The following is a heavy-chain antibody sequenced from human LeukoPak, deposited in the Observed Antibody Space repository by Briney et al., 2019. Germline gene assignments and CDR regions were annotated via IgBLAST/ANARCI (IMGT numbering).Heavy chain of an antibody. J-gene: IGHJ3*02. CDR1: GFTFRNYL. CDR2: IKQDGSEK. CDR3: ARYGTIAAADDAFGI. V-gene: IGHV3-7*01. D-gene: IGHD6-13*01. Sequence: PGGSLRLSCAASGFTFRNYLMSWVRQAPGKGLEWVANIKQDGSEKYYVDSVKGRFTISRDNAKNSLYLQMNSLRAEDTAVYYCARYGTIAAADDAFGIWGQGTMVTVSS.